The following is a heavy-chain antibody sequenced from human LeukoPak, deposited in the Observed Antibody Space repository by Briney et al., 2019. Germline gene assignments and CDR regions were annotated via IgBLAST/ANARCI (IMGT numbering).Heavy chain of an antibody. CDR2: IKRIADGGPT. Sequence: GGSLRLSCAASGFIFSDAWMTWVSQAPGKWLEWVGRIKRIADGGPTDYAEPVKGRFTISRDDSKNTLYLQMNSLKIEDTAVYYCSTNQALDIWGQGTKVTVSS. J-gene: IGHJ3*02. V-gene: IGHV3-15*01. CDR3: STNQALDI. CDR1: GFIFSDAW.